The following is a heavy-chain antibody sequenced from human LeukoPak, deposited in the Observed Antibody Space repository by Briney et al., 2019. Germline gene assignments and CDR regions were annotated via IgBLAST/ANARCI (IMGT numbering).Heavy chain of an antibody. CDR3: ARGLGEGYPDS. J-gene: IGHJ4*02. Sequence: PSETLSLTCAVHGGSFSGFYWTWMRQLPGKGPEWIGEINHSRGTGYNPSLRSRVTISQDTSKNQFSLKLTSVTAADTAVYYCARGLGEGYPDSGGQGTLVIVSS. V-gene: IGHV4-34*01. CDR2: INHSRGT. D-gene: IGHD1-1*01. CDR1: GGSFSGFY.